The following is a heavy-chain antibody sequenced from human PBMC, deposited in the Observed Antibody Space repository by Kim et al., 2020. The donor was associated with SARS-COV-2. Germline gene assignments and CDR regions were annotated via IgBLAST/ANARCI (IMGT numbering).Heavy chain of an antibody. V-gene: IGHV1-24*01. CDR2: FDPEDGET. J-gene: IGHJ4*02. CDR3: ATDRGIAAAGTPALFDY. CDR1: GYTLTELS. Sequence: ASVKVSCKVSGYTLTELSMHWVRQAPGKGLEWMGGFDPEDGETIYAQKFQGRVTMTEDTSTDTAYMELSSLRSEDTAVYYCATDRGIAAAGTPALFDYWGQGTLVTVSS. D-gene: IGHD6-13*01.